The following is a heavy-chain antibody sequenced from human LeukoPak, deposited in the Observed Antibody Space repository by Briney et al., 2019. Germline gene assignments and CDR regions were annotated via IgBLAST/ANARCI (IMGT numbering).Heavy chain of an antibody. CDR2: IYHSGST. Sequence: SETLFLTCTVSGGSISSGGYYWSWIRQPPGKGLEWIGYIYHSGSTYYNPSLKSRVTISVDRSKNQFSLKLSSVTAADTAVYYCARCGGDCYWNYWGQGTLVTVSS. D-gene: IGHD2-21*01. CDR3: ARCGGDCYWNY. J-gene: IGHJ4*02. CDR1: GGSISSGGYY. V-gene: IGHV4-30-2*01.